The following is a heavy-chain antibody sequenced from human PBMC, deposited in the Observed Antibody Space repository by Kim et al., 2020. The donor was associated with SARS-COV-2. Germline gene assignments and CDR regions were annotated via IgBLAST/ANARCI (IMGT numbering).Heavy chain of an antibody. CDR3: ARTAAAMTAPDF. CDR1: GYTFIGYY. J-gene: IGHJ4*02. CDR2: INSKSGGA. Sequence: ASVKVSCKASGYTFIGYYMHWVRQAPGQGLEWMGWINSKSGGATYAQKFQGRITMTRYTSISAVYMELSSLKSDDTAVYYCARTAAAMTAPDFWGQGTLV. D-gene: IGHD2-2*01. V-gene: IGHV1-2*02.